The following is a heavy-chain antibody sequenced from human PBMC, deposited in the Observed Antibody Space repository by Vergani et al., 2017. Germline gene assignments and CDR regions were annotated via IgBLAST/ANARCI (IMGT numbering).Heavy chain of an antibody. V-gene: IGHV1-58*02. J-gene: IGHJ4*02. CDR1: GFTFTSSA. CDR3: AASRPQWLVRGGVIWY. CDR2: IVVGSGTT. Sequence: QMQLVQSGPEVKKPGTSVKVSCKASGFTFTSSAMQWVRQARGQRLEWIGWIVVGSGTTTYPQKFPELFPITRDMSTSTSYIALSSLRSEDTAVYYCAASRPQWLVRGGVIWYWGQGTLVTVSS. D-gene: IGHD6-19*01.